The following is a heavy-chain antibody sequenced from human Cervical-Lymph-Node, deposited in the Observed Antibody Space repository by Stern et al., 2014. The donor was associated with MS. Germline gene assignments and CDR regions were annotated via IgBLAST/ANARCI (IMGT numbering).Heavy chain of an antibody. D-gene: IGHD3-10*01. CDR1: GHTFA. CDR3: TSLSGPLDS. CDR2: IISGNGDT. J-gene: IGHJ5*01. V-gene: IGHV1-3*01. Sequence: VQLVESGAEVKKPGASVKVSCKASGHTFAVHWVRQAPGQRLDGMGGIISGNGDTNYAQKFQGRVTITRDPFASTAYMELRSLRSEDTAVYYCTSLSGPLDSWGQGTLVTVSS.